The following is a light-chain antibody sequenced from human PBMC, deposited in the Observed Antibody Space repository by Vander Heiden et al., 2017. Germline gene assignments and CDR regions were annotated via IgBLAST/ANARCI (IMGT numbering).Light chain of an antibody. V-gene: IGKV3-20*01. CDR3: QQYGSPYT. CDR2: GTS. J-gene: IGKJ2*01. Sequence: EVVLPQSPGTLSLSPGERATLSCRASQTISSSYLAWYQQIRGQAPRLLIYGTSNRATGIPDRFSGSGSGTDFTLTINRLEPEDFALYFCQQYGSPYTFGQGTKLEIK. CDR1: QTISSSY.